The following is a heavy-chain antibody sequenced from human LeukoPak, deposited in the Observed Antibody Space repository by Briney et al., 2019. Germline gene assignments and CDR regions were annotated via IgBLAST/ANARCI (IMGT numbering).Heavy chain of an antibody. D-gene: IGHD3-22*01. Sequence: GGSLRLSCAASGFTFSSYTMNWVRQAPGKGLEWVSIISSGSSYIHYADSVKGRFTISRDNAKNSLYLQMNSLRAEDTAVYYCARIRVGYYYDSSGKNGYYYYYYYMDVRGKGTTVTVSS. J-gene: IGHJ6*03. CDR1: GFTFSSYT. CDR2: ISSGSSYI. CDR3: ARIRVGYYYDSSGKNGYYYYYYYMDV. V-gene: IGHV3-21*01.